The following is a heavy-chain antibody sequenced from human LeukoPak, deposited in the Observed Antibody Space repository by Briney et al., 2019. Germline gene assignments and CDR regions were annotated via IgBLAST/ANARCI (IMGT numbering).Heavy chain of an antibody. CDR2: ISGSSRTI. CDR3: ARIPGKRSAQFHS. CDR1: GFNISSYS. Sequence: PGGSLRLSCAASGFNISSYSMNWVRQAPGKGLEWISYISGSSRTIYYADSVRGRFTISRDNAKNSLYLQMSSLRADDTALYHCARIPGKRSAQFHSWGQGTRVTASS. D-gene: IGHD6-6*01. J-gene: IGHJ4*02. V-gene: IGHV3-48*04.